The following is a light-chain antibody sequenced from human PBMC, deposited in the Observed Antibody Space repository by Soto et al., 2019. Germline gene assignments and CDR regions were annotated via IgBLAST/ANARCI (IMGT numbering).Light chain of an antibody. CDR1: QTIGSS. CDR2: DAS. CDR3: QQYNGYSRT. V-gene: IGKV1-5*01. J-gene: IGKJ1*01. Sequence: DIQMTQSPSTLSASVGDRVTITCRASQTIGSSLAWYQQKPGKAPNLLISDASSLERGVPSRFSGSGSGTEFTLTNRSLQSDDFATYYCQQYNGYSRTFGQATKVDIK.